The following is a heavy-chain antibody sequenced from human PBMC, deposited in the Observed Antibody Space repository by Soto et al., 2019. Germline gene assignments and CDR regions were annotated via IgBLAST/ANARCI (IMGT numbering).Heavy chain of an antibody. J-gene: IGHJ6*04. Sequence: QAQLVQSGAEVKKPGSSVKVSCKASGGTFNRETFSWVRQAPGQGLQWMGRIIPVLDLADYAQKFEGRVTITADTSTTTVYLDLSGLGSDDTAVYYCAIGGKLGGDLDVWGKGTPVIVSS. CDR3: AIGGKLGGDLDV. CDR1: GGTFNRET. V-gene: IGHV1-69*02. CDR2: IIPVLDLA. D-gene: IGHD3-10*01.